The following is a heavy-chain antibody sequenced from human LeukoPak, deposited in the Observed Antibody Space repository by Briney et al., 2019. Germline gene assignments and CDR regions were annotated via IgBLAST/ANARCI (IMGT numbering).Heavy chain of an antibody. CDR1: GGSFSGYY. CDR3: ARLRGSGGPAIDY. D-gene: IGHD3-10*01. J-gene: IGHJ4*02. Sequence: SETLSLTCAVYGGSFSGYYWSWIRQPPGKGLEWIGEINHSGSTNYNPSLKSRVTISVDTSKNQFSLKVSSVTAADTAVYYCARLRGSGGPAIDYWGQGTLVTVSS. CDR2: INHSGST. V-gene: IGHV4-34*01.